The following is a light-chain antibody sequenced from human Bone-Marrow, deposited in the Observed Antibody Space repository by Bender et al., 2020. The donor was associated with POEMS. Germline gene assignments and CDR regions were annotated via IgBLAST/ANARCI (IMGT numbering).Light chain of an antibody. CDR2: EVS. V-gene: IGLV2-23*02. Sequence: QFALTQPASVSGSPGQSITISCTGTSSDVGSYNLVSWYQQHPGKAPKLMIYEVSKRPSGVSNRFSGSKSGNTASLTISGLQAEDEADYFCSSYAGGGRVFGGGTKLTVL. J-gene: IGLJ3*02. CDR1: SSDVGSYNL. CDR3: SSYAGGGRV.